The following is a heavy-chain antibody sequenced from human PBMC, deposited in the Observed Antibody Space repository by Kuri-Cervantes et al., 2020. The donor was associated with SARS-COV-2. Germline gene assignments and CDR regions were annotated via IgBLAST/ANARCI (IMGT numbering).Heavy chain of an antibody. Sequence: ESLKISGTVSGGSISSSSYYWGWIRQPPGKGLEWIGSIYYSGSTYYNPSLKSRVTISVDTSKNQFSLKLSSVTAADTAVYYCARGLRGLTHDYWGQGTLVTVSS. CDR1: GGSISSSSYY. V-gene: IGHV4-39*01. J-gene: IGHJ4*02. D-gene: IGHD4/OR15-4a*01. CDR3: ARGLRGLTHDY. CDR2: IYYSGST.